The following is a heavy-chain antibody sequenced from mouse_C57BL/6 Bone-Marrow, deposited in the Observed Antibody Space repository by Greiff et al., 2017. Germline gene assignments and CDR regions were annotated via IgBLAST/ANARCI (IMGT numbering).Heavy chain of an antibody. CDR1: GYTFTSYW. V-gene: IGHV1-55*01. CDR2: IYPGSGST. CDR3: ARPYYSNYWYFDV. Sequence: VQLQQSGAELVKPGASVKMSCKASGYTFTSYWITWVKQRPGQGLEWIGDIYPGSGSTNYNEKFKSKATLTVDTSSRTAYMQLSSLTSEDSAVYYWARPYYSNYWYFDVWGTGTTVTVSS. J-gene: IGHJ1*03. D-gene: IGHD2-5*01.